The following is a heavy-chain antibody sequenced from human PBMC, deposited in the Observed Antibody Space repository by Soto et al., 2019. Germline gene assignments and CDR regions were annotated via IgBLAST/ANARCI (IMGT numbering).Heavy chain of an antibody. CDR3: ARGGDYDRLAY. CDR1: GYTFASYF. Sequence: ASVKVSCKASGYTFASYFIHWVRQAPGQGLEWLGLINPIGGSTSYAQRFRGRVTMTRDTSTSTAYMELSSLRSEDTAVYYCARGGDYDRLAYWGQGTLVTVSS. CDR2: INPIGGST. V-gene: IGHV1-46*03. D-gene: IGHD4-17*01. J-gene: IGHJ4*02.